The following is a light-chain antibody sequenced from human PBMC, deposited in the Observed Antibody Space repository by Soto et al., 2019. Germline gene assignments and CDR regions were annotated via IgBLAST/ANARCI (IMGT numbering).Light chain of an antibody. V-gene: IGKV1-6*01. CDR1: QDIKNY. Sequence: IQLTQSPASLSSYLLDRVTITCRASQDIKNYLSWYQQKPGQAPKLLIYAASNLYTGVPSRFSGSRSGTEFTLTISSLQPEDFASYYCLQDYGDSWTFGQGTKVDIK. CDR2: AAS. CDR3: LQDYGDSWT. J-gene: IGKJ1*01.